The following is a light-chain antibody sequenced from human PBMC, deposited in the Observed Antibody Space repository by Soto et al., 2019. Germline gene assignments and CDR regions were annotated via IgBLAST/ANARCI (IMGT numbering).Light chain of an antibody. V-gene: IGKV2D-29*02. CDR1: QSLLHITGETF. CDR2: EVS. Sequence: PPSVSVAPGQPASISCKSSQSLLHITGETFLFWYLQKPGQSPQLLLYEVSTRVSGVPDRFSGSGSGTDFTLEISRVETDDVGLYYCMQSTQLPPPFGQRTRLAI. J-gene: IGKJ5*01. CDR3: MQSTQLPPP.